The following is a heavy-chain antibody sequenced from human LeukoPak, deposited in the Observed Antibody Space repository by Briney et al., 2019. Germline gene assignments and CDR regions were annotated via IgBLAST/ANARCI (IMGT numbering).Heavy chain of an antibody. Sequence: SETLSLTCAVYVESFSGFYWSWIRQSPGKGPEWIGEINHSGTTSYSPSLQSRVTISADTSKNQFSLNLTSVTAADTAVYYCARVGSAAYGANPYYYYYMDVWGKGTTVTVSS. CDR2: INHSGTT. J-gene: IGHJ6*03. D-gene: IGHD4/OR15-4a*01. V-gene: IGHV4-34*01. CDR3: ARVGSAAYGANPYYYYYMDV. CDR1: VESFSGFY.